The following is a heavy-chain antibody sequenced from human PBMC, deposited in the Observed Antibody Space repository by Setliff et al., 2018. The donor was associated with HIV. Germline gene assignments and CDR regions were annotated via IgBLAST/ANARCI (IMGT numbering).Heavy chain of an antibody. Sequence: ASVKVSCKASGYTFTGYYMHWVRQAPGQGLEWMGRINPNSGGTNYAQKFQGRVTMTRDTSISTAYMELSRLRSDDTAVYYCARGLRDSSGYYYPLTFDYWGQGTLVTSPQ. CDR3: ARGLRDSSGYYYPLTFDY. D-gene: IGHD3-22*01. CDR2: INPNSGGT. V-gene: IGHV1-2*06. J-gene: IGHJ4*02. CDR1: GYTFTGYY.